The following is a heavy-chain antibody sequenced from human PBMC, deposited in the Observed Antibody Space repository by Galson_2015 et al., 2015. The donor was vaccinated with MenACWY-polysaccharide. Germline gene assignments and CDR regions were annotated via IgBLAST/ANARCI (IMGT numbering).Heavy chain of an antibody. V-gene: IGHV3-49*03. CDR1: GFIFGDYA. Sequence: LRLSCAASGFIFGDYAMAWFRQAPGKGLEWVGFIRSNADGGTTNYAASVRGRFTISRDDSKSIAYLEMNSLITEDTAVYFCTRDRPLDYWGQGTLVTVSS. CDR3: TRDRPLDY. CDR2: IRSNADGGTT. J-gene: IGHJ4*02.